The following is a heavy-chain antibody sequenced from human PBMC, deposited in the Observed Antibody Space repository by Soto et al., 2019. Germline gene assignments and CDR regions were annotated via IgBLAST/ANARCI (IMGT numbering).Heavy chain of an antibody. V-gene: IGHV1-3*01. J-gene: IGHJ5*02. Sequence: ASVKVSCKASGYTFTSYAMHWVHQAPGQRLEWMGWINAGNGNTKYSQKFQGRVTITRDTSASTAYMELSSLRSEDTAVYYCARAHYDILTGYSLNWFDPWGQGTLVTVS. D-gene: IGHD3-9*01. CDR1: GYTFTSYA. CDR3: ARAHYDILTGYSLNWFDP. CDR2: INAGNGNT.